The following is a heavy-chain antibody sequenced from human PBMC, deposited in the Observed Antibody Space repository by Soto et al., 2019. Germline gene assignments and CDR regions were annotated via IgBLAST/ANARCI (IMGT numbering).Heavy chain of an antibody. V-gene: IGHV1-46*01. Sequence: ASVKVSCKXSGYTFTSYYMHWVRQAPGQGLEWMGIINPSGGSTSYAQKFQGRVTMTRDTSTSTVYMELSSLRSEDTAVYYCARDEVSKGRWFDPWGQGTLVTVSS. CDR3: ARDEVSKGRWFDP. CDR2: INPSGGST. CDR1: GYTFTSYY. J-gene: IGHJ5*02. D-gene: IGHD2-8*01.